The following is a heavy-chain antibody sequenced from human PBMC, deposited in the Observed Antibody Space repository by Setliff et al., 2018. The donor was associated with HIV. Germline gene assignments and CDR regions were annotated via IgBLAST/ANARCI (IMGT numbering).Heavy chain of an antibody. CDR3: AKDGAEHTYYYYMDV. V-gene: IGHV3-30*18. CDR1: GFTFSSYG. J-gene: IGHJ6*03. CDR2: ISYDGSNK. Sequence: GGSLRLSCAASGFTFSSYGMHWVRQAPGKGLEWVAVISYDGSNKYYADSVKGRFTISRDNSKNTLYLQMNSLRAEDTAVYYCAKDGAEHTYYYYMDVWGKGTTVTVSS.